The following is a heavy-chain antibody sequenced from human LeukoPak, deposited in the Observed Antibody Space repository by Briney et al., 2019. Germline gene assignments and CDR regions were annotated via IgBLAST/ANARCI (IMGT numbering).Heavy chain of an antibody. D-gene: IGHD6-13*01. V-gene: IGHV3-7*03. CDR3: ARQETGYSSSWWEVFDY. CDR2: IKQDGSEK. Sequence: PGGSLRLSCAASGFTFSSHWMSWVRQAPGKGLEWVANIKQDGSEKYYVDSVKGRFTISGDNAKNSLYLQMNSLRAEDTALYYCARQETGYSSSWWEVFDYWGRGTLVTVSS. CDR1: GFTFSSHW. J-gene: IGHJ4*02.